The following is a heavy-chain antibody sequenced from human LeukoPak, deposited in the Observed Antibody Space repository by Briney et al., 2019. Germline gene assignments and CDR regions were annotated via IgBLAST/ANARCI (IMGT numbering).Heavy chain of an antibody. CDR2: INHSGGST. D-gene: IGHD2-15*01. Sequence: ASVKVSCKASGYTFTSYYMHWVRQAPGQGLEWMGIINHSGGSTSYAQKFQGRVTMTRDTSTSTVYMELSSLRSEDTAVYYCARDFGASDCSGGSCYSQTFDYWGQGTLVTVSS. CDR1: GYTFTSYY. V-gene: IGHV1-46*01. J-gene: IGHJ4*02. CDR3: ARDFGASDCSGGSCYSQTFDY.